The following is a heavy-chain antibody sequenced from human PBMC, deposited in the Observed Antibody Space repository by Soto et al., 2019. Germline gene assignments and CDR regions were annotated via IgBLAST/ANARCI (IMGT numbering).Heavy chain of an antibody. CDR2: ISGSGGST. CDR1: GFTFSSYA. J-gene: IGHJ4*02. V-gene: IGHV3-23*01. D-gene: IGHD3-9*01. Sequence: EVQLLESGGGLVQPGGSLRLSCAASGFTFSSYAMSWVRQAPGKGLEWVSAISGSGGSTYYPDSVKGRFTISRNNSKNTLYLQMNSRRAEDTSVYYCAKSSLGLVASPIPYWGQGTLVTVSS. CDR3: AKSSLGLVASPIPY.